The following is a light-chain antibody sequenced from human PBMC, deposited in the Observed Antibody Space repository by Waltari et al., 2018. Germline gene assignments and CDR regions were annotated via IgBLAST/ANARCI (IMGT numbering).Light chain of an antibody. CDR3: CSYAGP. Sequence: QSALTQPRSVSGSPGQSVAISCTGTSSDVGGYNYVSWYQQHPGKAPKLMFYDVTKRPSGVPYRFSGSKPGNTASLNISGLQADDEADYYCCSYAGPFGGGTKLTVL. CDR2: DVT. J-gene: IGLJ2*01. CDR1: SSDVGGYNY. V-gene: IGLV2-11*01.